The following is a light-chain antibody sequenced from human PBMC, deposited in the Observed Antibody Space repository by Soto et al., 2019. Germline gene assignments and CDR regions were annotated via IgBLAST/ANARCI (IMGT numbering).Light chain of an antibody. J-gene: IGLJ1*01. Sequence: QSVLTQPASVSGSPGQSITISCTGTSSDTAGYNYVSWYQQHPGKAPKLMIYEVSNRPSGVSNRFSGSQSGNTAPLTISGLQAEDEANYYCSSYTTSNTPLYVFGTGSKVTVL. CDR1: SSDTAGYNY. V-gene: IGLV2-14*01. CDR3: SSYTTSNTPLYV. CDR2: EVS.